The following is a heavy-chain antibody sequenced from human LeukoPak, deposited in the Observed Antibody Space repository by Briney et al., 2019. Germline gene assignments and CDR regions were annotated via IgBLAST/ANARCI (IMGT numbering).Heavy chain of an antibody. J-gene: IGHJ4*02. CDR3: ARDGGSGSYYNDGFDY. D-gene: IGHD3-10*01. CDR1: GFNFSDYG. V-gene: IGHV3-33*01. CDR2: IWYDGSNE. Sequence: PGGSLRLSCAASGFNFSDYGMHWVRQAPGKGLEWVAVIWYDGSNEYFADSVKGRFTISRDNSKNTLYLQMNSLRAEDTAVYYCARDGGSGSYYNDGFDYWGQGTLVTVSS.